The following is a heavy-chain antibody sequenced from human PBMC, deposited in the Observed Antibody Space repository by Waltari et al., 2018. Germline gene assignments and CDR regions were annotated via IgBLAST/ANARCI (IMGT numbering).Heavy chain of an antibody. Sequence: QVVLVESGGDVVQPGPSLSLSCVASGFMFSHSGMHWVRQTPGRGLEWVAGISFDGVNELYAESVKGRFTISRDNSKNTVDLQMNTLDIEDTSIYFCARSYSRGWHCLLDSWGQGTLVSVSS. J-gene: IGHJ5*02. D-gene: IGHD6-19*01. CDR1: GFMFSHSG. CDR3: ARSYSRGWHCLLDS. CDR2: ISFDGVNE. V-gene: IGHV3-30*03.